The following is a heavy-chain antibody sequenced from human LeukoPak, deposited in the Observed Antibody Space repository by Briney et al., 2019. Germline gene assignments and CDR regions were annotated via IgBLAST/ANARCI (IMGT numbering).Heavy chain of an antibody. J-gene: IGHJ4*02. Sequence: GGSLRLSCAASAFTFSRYWMTWVRQAPGKGLEWVSTLSGSGGSTYYADSVKGRFTISRDNSKNTLYLQMNSLRAEDTAVYYCAKDLTIFGVVLIVLEDDYWGQGTLVTVSS. CDR1: AFTFSRYW. V-gene: IGHV3-23*01. CDR2: LSGSGGST. D-gene: IGHD3-3*01. CDR3: AKDLTIFGVVLIVLEDDY.